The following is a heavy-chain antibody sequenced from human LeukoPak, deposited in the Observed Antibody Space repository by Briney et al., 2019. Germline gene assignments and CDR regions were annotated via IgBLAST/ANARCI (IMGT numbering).Heavy chain of an antibody. CDR1: GFTFSSYW. D-gene: IGHD6-25*01. J-gene: IGHJ6*02. CDR3: ARAGSTAVPTYYYGMDV. CDR2: IKQDGSGR. V-gene: IGHV3-7*03. Sequence: GGSLRLSCTASGFTFSSYWRSWVRQAPGKGLEWVANIKQDGSGRYYVDSVKGRFTISRDNAKNSLYLQMSSLRAEDTAVYYCARAGSTAVPTYYYGMDVWGQGTTVTVSS.